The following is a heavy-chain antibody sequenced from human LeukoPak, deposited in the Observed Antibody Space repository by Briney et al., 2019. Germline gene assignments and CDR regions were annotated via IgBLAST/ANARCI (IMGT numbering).Heavy chain of an antibody. Sequence: PGGSLRLSCAASGFTFSSYAMSWVRQAPGKGLEWVSAISGSGGSTYYADSVKGRFTISRDNSKNTLYLQMNSLRAEDTAVYYCAKVSMCGGDCYRGFDYWGQGTLVTVSS. J-gene: IGHJ4*02. CDR1: GFTFSSYA. V-gene: IGHV3-23*01. CDR2: ISGSGGST. D-gene: IGHD2-21*02. CDR3: AKVSMCGGDCYRGFDY.